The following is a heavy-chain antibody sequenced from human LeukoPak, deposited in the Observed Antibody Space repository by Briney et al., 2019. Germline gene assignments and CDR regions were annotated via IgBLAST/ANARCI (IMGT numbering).Heavy chain of an antibody. CDR2: IKKDGSEK. V-gene: IGHV3-7*01. CDR1: GFTFSSYW. J-gene: IGHJ4*02. Sequence: PGGSLRLSCAASGFTFSSYWMSWVRQAPGKGLEWVANIKKDGSEKYYVDSVKGRFTISRDNAKTSLYLQMNSLRAEDTAVYYCARESPWLRKQDRGTFDYWGQGTLVTVSS. CDR3: ARESPWLRKQDRGTFDY. D-gene: IGHD5-12*01.